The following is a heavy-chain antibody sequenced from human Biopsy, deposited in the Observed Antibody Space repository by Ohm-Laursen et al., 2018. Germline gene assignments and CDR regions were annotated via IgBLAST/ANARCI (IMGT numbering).Heavy chain of an antibody. V-gene: IGHV4-34*01. CDR2: INQAGTT. D-gene: IGHD3-3*01. J-gene: IGHJ3*01. CDR3: AREDEGLLRALDL. CDR1: GKTFSDYQ. Sequence: SETLSLTCAVFGKTFSDYQWSWIRQPPGKGLEWIGQINQAGTTNYNPSLKSRVSISADASKNQFSLKMTSLTAADTAVYFCAREDEGLLRALDLWGQGTMVTVSS.